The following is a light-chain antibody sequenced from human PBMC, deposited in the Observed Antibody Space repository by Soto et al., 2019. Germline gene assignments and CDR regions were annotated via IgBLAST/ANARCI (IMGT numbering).Light chain of an antibody. CDR1: QGIRND. Sequence: AIQMTQSPSSLSASVGARVTITCRASQGIRNDLGWYQQKPGKAPKLLIYAASSLQSGVPSRFSGSGSGTDFTLTIRSLQPEDFATYYCLQDYNYPWTFGQGTKVEIK. CDR3: LQDYNYPWT. V-gene: IGKV1-6*01. CDR2: AAS. J-gene: IGKJ1*01.